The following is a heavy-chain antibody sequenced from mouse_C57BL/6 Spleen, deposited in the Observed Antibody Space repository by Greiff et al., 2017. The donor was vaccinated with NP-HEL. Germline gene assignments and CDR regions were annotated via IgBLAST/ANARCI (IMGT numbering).Heavy chain of an antibody. Sequence: VQLQQSGAELVRPGASVTLSCKASGYTFTDYEMHWVKQTPVHGLEWIGAIDPETGGTAYNQKFKGKAILTADKSASTAYMELRSLTSEDSAVYYGTRKGYQEFAYWGQGTLVTVSA. D-gene: IGHD2-2*01. CDR2: IDPETGGT. CDR1: GYTFTDYE. J-gene: IGHJ3*01. V-gene: IGHV1-15*01. CDR3: TRKGYQEFAY.